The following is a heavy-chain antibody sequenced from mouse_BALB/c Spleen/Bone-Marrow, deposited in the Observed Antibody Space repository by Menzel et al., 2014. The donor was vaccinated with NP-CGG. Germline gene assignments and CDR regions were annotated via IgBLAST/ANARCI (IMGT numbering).Heavy chain of an antibody. D-gene: IGHD2-3*01. CDR3: ARRGWYYAMDY. CDR1: GFTFSDHY. Sequence: EVKLVESGGGLVQPGGSLKLSCAPSGFTFSDHYMYWVRQTPEKRLEWVAYISNGGGSTYYPDTVKGRFTISRDNAKNTLYLQMSRLKSEDTAMYYCARRGWYYAMDYWGQGTSVTVSS. J-gene: IGHJ4*01. V-gene: IGHV5-12*01. CDR2: ISNGGGST.